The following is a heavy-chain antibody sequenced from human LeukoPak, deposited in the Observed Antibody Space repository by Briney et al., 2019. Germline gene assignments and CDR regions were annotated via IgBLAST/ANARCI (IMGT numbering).Heavy chain of an antibody. Sequence: SETLSLTCAVSGGSISRYYWSWIRQPAGKGLEWIGRIYSDGTITYNPSLQSRLTMSIDTSKNQFSLKLSFVTAADTAVYYCARDSGTTGEVKFDPWGQGTLVTVSS. V-gene: IGHV4-4*07. D-gene: IGHD4-17*01. CDR1: GGSISRYY. CDR3: ARDSGTTGEVKFDP. J-gene: IGHJ5*02. CDR2: IYSDGTI.